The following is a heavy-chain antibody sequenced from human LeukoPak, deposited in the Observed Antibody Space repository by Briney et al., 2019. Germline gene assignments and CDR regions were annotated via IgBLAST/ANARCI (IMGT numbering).Heavy chain of an antibody. CDR3: ARACGGRSCRRNWFDP. CDR2: IIPIFGTA. J-gene: IGHJ5*02. CDR1: GGTFSSYA. D-gene: IGHD2-15*01. V-gene: IGHV1-69*13. Sequence: ASVKVSCKASGGTFSSYAISWVRQAPGQGLEWMGGIIPIFGTANYAQKFQGRVTITADESTSTAYMELSSLRSEDTAVYYCARACGGRSCRRNWFDPWGQGTLVTVSS.